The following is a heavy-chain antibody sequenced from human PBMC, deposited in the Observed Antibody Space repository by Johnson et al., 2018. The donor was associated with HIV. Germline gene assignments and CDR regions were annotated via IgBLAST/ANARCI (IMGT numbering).Heavy chain of an antibody. CDR3: VREIQSYGGNFGGAFDI. Sequence: QLVESGGGVVQPARFLRLSCSAFGFPFSSYGMHWVRQAPAKGLEWVAVISYEGSNKYYADSVKVRFTISRDNSKNTLYLQMNSLRAEDTAVYYCVREIQSYGGNFGGAFDIWGQGTMVTVSS. CDR2: ISYEGSNK. V-gene: IGHV3-30*03. D-gene: IGHD4-23*01. CDR1: GFPFSSYG. J-gene: IGHJ3*02.